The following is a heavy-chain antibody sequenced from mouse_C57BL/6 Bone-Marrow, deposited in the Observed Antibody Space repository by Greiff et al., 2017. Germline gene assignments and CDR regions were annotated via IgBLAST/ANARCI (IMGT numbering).Heavy chain of an antibody. D-gene: IGHD2-3*01. J-gene: IGHJ4*01. CDR3: ARPKPLIYDGYHYAMDY. Sequence: VQLQQPGAELVRPGTSVKLSCKASGYTFTSYWMHWVKQRPGQGLEWIGVIDPSDSYTNYNQKFKGKATLTVDTSSSTAYMQLSSLASEDSAVYYCARPKPLIYDGYHYAMDYWGQGTSVTVSS. CDR2: IDPSDSYT. CDR1: GYTFTSYW. V-gene: IGHV1-59*01.